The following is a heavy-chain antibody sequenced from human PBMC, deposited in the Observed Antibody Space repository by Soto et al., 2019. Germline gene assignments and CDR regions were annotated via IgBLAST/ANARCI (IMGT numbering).Heavy chain of an antibody. CDR1: GFTFDDYA. Sequence: EVQLVESGGGLVQPGRSLRLSCAASGFTFDDYAMHWVRQAPGKGLEWVSGISWNSGSIGYADSVKGRFTISRDNAKKSLYLQMNSLRAEDTALYYWAKGEDSSGYYSLDYWGQGTLVTVSS. CDR2: ISWNSGSI. J-gene: IGHJ4*02. CDR3: AKGEDSSGYYSLDY. D-gene: IGHD3-22*01. V-gene: IGHV3-9*01.